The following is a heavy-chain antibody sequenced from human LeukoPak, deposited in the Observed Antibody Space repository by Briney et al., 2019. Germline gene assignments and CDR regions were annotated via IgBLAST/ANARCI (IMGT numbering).Heavy chain of an antibody. CDR1: GYTFTKYT. CDR3: ARDRRITIFGVVIDDAFDI. J-gene: IGHJ3*02. CDR2: INTGNGNT. V-gene: IGHV1-3*04. D-gene: IGHD3-3*01. Sequence: GASVKVSCKTSGYTFTKYTMHWVRQAPGQRLEWMGWINTGNGNTKYSQKFQGRVTITRDTSASAVYMEMSSLRSEDTALYYCARDRRITIFGVVIDDAFDIWGQGTMVTVSS.